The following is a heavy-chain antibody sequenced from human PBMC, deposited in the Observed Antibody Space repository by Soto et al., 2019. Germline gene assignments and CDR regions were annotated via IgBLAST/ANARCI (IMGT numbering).Heavy chain of an antibody. Sequence: PGGSLRLSCAASGFTFSDYYMSWIRQAPGKGREWVSYISSSGSTIYYADSVKGRFTISRDKAKNSLYLQMNSLRAEDTAVYYCERDLTIFGVVKYGMAVWGQGTTATVSS. V-gene: IGHV3-11*01. CDR1: GFTFSDYY. CDR2: ISSSGSTI. D-gene: IGHD3-3*01. J-gene: IGHJ6*02. CDR3: ERDLTIFGVVKYGMAV.